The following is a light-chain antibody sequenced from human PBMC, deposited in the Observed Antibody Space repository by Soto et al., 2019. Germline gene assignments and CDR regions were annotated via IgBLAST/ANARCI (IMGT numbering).Light chain of an antibody. J-gene: IGKJ5*01. CDR2: DAS. Sequence: DIQMTQSPSTLSASVADRVTITCRASQSISGRVAWYQQKPGKAPNVLIYDASSLKSGVTSRFSGSGSGTEFTLTIASLQPDDFATYYCQEYNSYASAFGQGTRLDSK. V-gene: IGKV1-5*01. CDR3: QEYNSYASA. CDR1: QSISGR.